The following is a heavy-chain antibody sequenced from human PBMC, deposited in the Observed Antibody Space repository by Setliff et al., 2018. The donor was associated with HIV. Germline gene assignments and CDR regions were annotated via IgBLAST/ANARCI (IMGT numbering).Heavy chain of an antibody. Sequence: GGSLRLSCAASGIMFSTYGMHWVRQAPGKGLEWVAVIWHDGSIKDYVDSVKGRFTISRDNSENTVDLQMDSLRVEDTAVYYCAGSGPGLPLNSWGQGTLVTVSS. CDR1: GIMFSTYG. CDR2: IWHDGSIK. J-gene: IGHJ4*02. V-gene: IGHV3-33*01. CDR3: AGSGPGLPLNS. D-gene: IGHD2-15*01.